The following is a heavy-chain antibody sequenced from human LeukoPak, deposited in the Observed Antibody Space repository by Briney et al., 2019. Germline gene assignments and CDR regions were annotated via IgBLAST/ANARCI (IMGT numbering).Heavy chain of an antibody. CDR2: IIPILGIA. CDR3: AREVYCSGGSCYNFDY. V-gene: IGHV1-69*04. J-gene: IGHJ4*02. Sequence: SVKVSCKASGGTFSSYTISWVRQAPGQGLEWMGRIIPILGIANYAQKFQGRVTITADKSTSTAYMELSSLRSEDTAVYCCAREVYCSGGSCYNFDYWGQGTLVTVSS. CDR1: GGTFSSYT. D-gene: IGHD2-15*01.